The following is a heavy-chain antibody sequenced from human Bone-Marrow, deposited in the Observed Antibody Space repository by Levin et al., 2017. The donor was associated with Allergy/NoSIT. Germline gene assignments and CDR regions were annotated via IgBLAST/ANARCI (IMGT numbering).Heavy chain of an antibody. D-gene: IGHD6-13*01. CDR3: AREGIAAAGAFDY. V-gene: IGHV1-69*01. J-gene: IGHJ4*02. CDR1: GGTFSSYA. Sequence: KISCKASGGTFSSYAISWVRQAPGQGLEWMGGIIPIFGTANYAQKFQGRVTITADESTSTAYMELSSLRSEDTAVYYCAREGIAAAGAFDYWGQGTLVTVSS. CDR2: IIPIFGTA.